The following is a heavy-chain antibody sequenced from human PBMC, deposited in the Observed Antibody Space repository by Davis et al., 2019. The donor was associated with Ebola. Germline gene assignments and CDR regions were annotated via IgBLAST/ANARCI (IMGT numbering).Heavy chain of an antibody. CDR1: GGSISSYY. CDR3: ARGWELPAGDY. Sequence: MPSETLSLTCTVSGGSISSYYWSWIRQPPGKGLEWIGYIYYSGSTNYNPSLKSRVTISVDTSKNQFSLKLSSVTAADTAVYYCARGWELPAGDYWGQGTLVTVSS. D-gene: IGHD1-26*01. V-gene: IGHV4-59*01. J-gene: IGHJ4*02. CDR2: IYYSGST.